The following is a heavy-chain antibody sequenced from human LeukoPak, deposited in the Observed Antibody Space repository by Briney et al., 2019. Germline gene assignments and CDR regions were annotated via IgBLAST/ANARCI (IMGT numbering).Heavy chain of an antibody. CDR3: ARGHFRRGTRGIAAAGTTTRFDP. D-gene: IGHD6-13*01. Sequence: SDTLSLTCAVSGGSISSSNWWIWLRPPPGEGLEWIGEIYHSGRGNTNYNPSLKSRATISIDNAKNQFSLKLSSVTAADTAVYYCARGHFRRGTRGIAAAGTTTRFDPWGQGTLVTVSS. CDR2: IYHSGRGNT. V-gene: IGHV4/OR15-8*02. CDR1: GGSISSSNW. J-gene: IGHJ5*02.